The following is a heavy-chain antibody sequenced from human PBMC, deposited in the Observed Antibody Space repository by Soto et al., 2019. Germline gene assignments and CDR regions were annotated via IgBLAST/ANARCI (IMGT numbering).Heavy chain of an antibody. CDR3: AAWPRSSWFDY. CDR1: GFTFSSYA. V-gene: IGHV3-23*01. D-gene: IGHD6-13*01. J-gene: IGHJ4*02. CDR2: IRCGGGGI. Sequence: LRLSCAASGFTFSSYAMSWVRQTPGKRLEWVSAIRCGGGGIYYVDSVKGRFTISRDNAKNSLYLQMTSLRADDTAMYYCAAWPRSSWFDYWGQGTLVTVSS.